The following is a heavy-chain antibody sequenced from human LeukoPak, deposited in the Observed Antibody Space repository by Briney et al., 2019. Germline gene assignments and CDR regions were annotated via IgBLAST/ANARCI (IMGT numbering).Heavy chain of an antibody. D-gene: IGHD3/OR15-3a*01. Sequence: PSETLSLTCAVYGGSFSGYYWSWIRQPPGKGLEWIGEINHSGSTNYNPSLKSRVTISVDTSKNQFSLKLSSVTAADTAVYYCARDHYFYGRGPFDPWGQGILVTVSS. CDR3: ARDHYFYGRGPFDP. V-gene: IGHV4-34*01. CDR2: INHSGST. J-gene: IGHJ5*02. CDR1: GGSFSGYY.